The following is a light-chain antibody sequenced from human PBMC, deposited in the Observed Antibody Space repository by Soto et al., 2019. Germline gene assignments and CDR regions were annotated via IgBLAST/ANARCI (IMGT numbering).Light chain of an antibody. CDR1: QSVSNW. V-gene: IGKV1D-16*01. CDR3: QQYNNFPPT. CDR2: ATS. J-gene: IGKJ4*01. Sequence: DVQMTQSPSSLSASVGDRVTITCRASQSVSNWLAWYQQKPGKAPKCLIYATSTLQSGVPSRFSGSGSATDLTLTINSLQPEDFATYYCQQYNNFPPTFGGGTKVEIK.